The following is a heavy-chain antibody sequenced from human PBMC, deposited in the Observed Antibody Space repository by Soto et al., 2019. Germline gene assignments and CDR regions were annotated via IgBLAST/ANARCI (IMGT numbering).Heavy chain of an antibody. D-gene: IGHD2-8*01. CDR1: GFTFSSYA. J-gene: IGHJ5*02. CDR2: ISYDGSNK. Sequence: QVQLVESGGGVVQPGRSLRLSCAASGFTFSSYAMHWVRQAPGKGLEWVAVISYDGSNKYYADSVKGRFTISRDNSKNTLYLQMNSLRAEDTAVYYCAREACTHGVCYQLEPNWFAPWGQGTLVTVSS. V-gene: IGHV3-30-3*01. CDR3: AREACTHGVCYQLEPNWFAP.